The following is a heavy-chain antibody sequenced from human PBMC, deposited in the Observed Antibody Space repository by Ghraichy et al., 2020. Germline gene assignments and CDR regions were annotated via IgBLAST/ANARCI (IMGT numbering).Heavy chain of an antibody. CDR2: IIPIFGTA. Sequence: SVKVSCKASGGTFSSYAISWVRQAPGQGLEWMGGIIPIFGTANYAQKFQGRVTITADESTSTAYMELSSLRSEDTAVYYCARDLVRDRSIYSPGGYYGMDVWGQGTTVTVSS. CDR3: ARDLVRDRSIYSPGGYYGMDV. V-gene: IGHV1-69*13. J-gene: IGHJ6*02. CDR1: GGTFSSYA. D-gene: IGHD2-21*02.